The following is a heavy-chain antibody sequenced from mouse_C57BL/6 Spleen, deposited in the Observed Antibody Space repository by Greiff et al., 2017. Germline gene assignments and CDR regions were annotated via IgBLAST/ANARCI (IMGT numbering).Heavy chain of an antibody. Sequence: VHLVESGAELVKPGASVKLSCKASGYTFTEYTINWVKQRSGQGLEWIGWFYPGSGSIKYNEKFKDKATLTADKSSSTVYMELSRLTSEDSAVYFCARHPLYYGSSPDYFDYWGQGTTLTVSS. J-gene: IGHJ2*01. CDR2: FYPGSGSI. CDR1: GYTFTEYT. CDR3: ARHPLYYGSSPDYFDY. D-gene: IGHD1-1*01. V-gene: IGHV1-62-2*01.